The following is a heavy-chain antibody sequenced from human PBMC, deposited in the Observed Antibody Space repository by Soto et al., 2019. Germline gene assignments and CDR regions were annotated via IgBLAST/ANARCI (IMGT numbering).Heavy chain of an antibody. CDR1: GGSFSGYY. CDR2: INHSGST. CDR3: ARSGSGNNNYYYYGMDV. V-gene: IGHV4-34*01. D-gene: IGHD3-3*01. Sequence: SETLSLTCAVYGGSFSGYYWSWIRQPPGKGLEWIGEINHSGSTNYNPSLKSRVTISVDTSKNQFSLKLSSVTAADTAVYYCARSGSGNNNYYYYGMDVWGQGTTVTVSS. J-gene: IGHJ6*02.